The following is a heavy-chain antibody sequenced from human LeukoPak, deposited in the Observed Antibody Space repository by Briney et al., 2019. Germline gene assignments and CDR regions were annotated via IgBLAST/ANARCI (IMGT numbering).Heavy chain of an antibody. CDR2: INKEGNEK. CDR3: VRELVVGPAEYFQS. CDR1: GFNFRNHW. Sequence: PGGSLRLSCVPSGFNFRNHWMAWIRHAPGRGLEWVANINKEGNEKYYLDSVRGRFTISRDNAKNSLYLQMNSLGAEDTAVYYCVRELVVGPAEYFQSWGQGTLVTVSS. J-gene: IGHJ1*01. D-gene: IGHD2-15*01. V-gene: IGHV3-7*01.